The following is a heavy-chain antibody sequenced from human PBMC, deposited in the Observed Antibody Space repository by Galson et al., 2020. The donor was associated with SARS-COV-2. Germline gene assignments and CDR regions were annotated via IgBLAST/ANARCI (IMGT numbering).Heavy chain of an antibody. CDR1: GNTFSSSA. Sequence: GGSLRLTCRAPGNTFSSSAIHWVRQAPGKGMERVAIISYDGTKRYNLDSVKGRFTISRDNSKNTLYLQMDSLTTEDTAVYYCARGTDDYTSGWYDYWAQGPLVTVSS. V-gene: IGHV3-30*04. CDR2: ISYDGTKR. J-gene: IGHJ4*02. CDR3: ARGTDDYTSGWYDY. D-gene: IGHD6-13*01.